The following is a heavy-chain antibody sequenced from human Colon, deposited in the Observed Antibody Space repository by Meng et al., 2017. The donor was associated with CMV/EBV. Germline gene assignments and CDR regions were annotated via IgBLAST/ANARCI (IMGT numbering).Heavy chain of an antibody. CDR2: INHSGST. D-gene: IGHD2/OR15-2a*01. J-gene: IGHJ4*02. CDR1: GGSFSGYY. V-gene: IGHV4-34*01. Sequence: SETLSLTCAVYGGSFSGYYWSWIRQPPGKGLEWIGEINHSGSTNYNPSLKSRVTISVDTSKKQLSLRLTSMTAADTAVYYCGCWSASNRVEYWGQGTLVTVSS. CDR3: GCWSASNRVEY.